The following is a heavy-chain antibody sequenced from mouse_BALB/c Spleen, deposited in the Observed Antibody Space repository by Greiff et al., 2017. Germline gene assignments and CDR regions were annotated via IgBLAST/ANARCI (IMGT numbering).Heavy chain of an antibody. J-gene: IGHJ4*01. D-gene: IGHD1-1*01. V-gene: IGHV1S135*01. CDR1: GYAFTSYN. Sequence: VQLKQSGPELVKPGASVKVSCTASGYAFTSYNMYWVKQSHGKSLEWIGYIDPYNGGTSYNQKFKGKATLTVDKSSSTAYMHLNSLTSEDSAVYYCARGRYYGNYAMDYWGQGTSVTVSS. CDR2: IDPYNGGT. CDR3: ARGRYYGNYAMDY.